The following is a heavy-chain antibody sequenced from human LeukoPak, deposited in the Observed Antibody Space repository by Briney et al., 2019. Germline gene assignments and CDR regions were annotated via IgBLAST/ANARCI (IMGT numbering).Heavy chain of an antibody. CDR1: GFTFSSYA. D-gene: IGHD3-9*01. CDR2: ISYDGSNK. J-gene: IGHJ4*02. CDR3: ARELDWPQNYYFDY. V-gene: IGHV3-30-3*01. Sequence: GGSLRLSCAASGFTFSSYAMHWVRQAPGKGLEWVAVISYDGSNKYYADSVKGRFTNSRDNSKNTLYLQMNSLRAEDTAVYYCARELDWPQNYYFDYWGQGTLVTVSS.